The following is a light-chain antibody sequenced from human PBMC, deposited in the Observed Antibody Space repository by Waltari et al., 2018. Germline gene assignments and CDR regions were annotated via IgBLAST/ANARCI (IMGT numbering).Light chain of an antibody. CDR2: RTT. Sequence: VVTQEPSFSVSPGGPVPLPCGLLSGSVSPNFYPPWYQQPPGQAPRPLLSRTTPRSSGVPDRFSGSSRGDKACRTRTGAQADEEADYYWVREMGSGISGFGGGTKLT. J-gene: IGLJ3*02. CDR1: SGSVSPNFY. V-gene: IGLV8-61*01. CDR3: VREMGSGISG.